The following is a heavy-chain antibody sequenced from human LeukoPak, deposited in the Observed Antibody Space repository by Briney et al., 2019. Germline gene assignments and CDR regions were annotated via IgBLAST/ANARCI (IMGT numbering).Heavy chain of an antibody. Sequence: SETLSLTCTVSGGSISSYYWSWIRQPPGKGLEWIGYIYYSGSTNYNPSLKSRVTISVDTSKNQFSLKLSSVTAADTAVYYCARGVGRELLWFGEFPDAFDIWGRGTMVTVSS. J-gene: IGHJ3*02. CDR3: ARGVGRELLWFGEFPDAFDI. CDR2: IYYSGST. CDR1: GGSISSYY. V-gene: IGHV4-59*08. D-gene: IGHD3-10*01.